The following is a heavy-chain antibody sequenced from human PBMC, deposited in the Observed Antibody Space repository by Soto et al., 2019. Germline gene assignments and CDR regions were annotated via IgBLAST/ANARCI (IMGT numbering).Heavy chain of an antibody. CDR1: GYTFTNHG. D-gene: IGHD6-13*01. Sequence: QVQLVQSGAEVKKPGASVMLSCKTSGYTFTNHGISWVRQAPGQGLEWMGWISTSNGKTDYTQKLQGRLSLTTDTPTSTAYMQLSNLRSADTAVYYCARDLISYSNHALNWLDPWGQGTLVTVSS. CDR3: ARDLISYSNHALNWLDP. CDR2: ISTSNGKT. J-gene: IGHJ5*02. V-gene: IGHV1-18*01.